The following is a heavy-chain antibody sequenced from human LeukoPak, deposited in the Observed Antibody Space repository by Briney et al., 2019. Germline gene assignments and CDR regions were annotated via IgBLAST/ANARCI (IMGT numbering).Heavy chain of an antibody. CDR3: ARRAENREFWGPFYFDY. V-gene: IGHV4-39*01. CDR1: GGSINSSNYY. Sequence: SEALSLTCTVSGGSINSSNYYWDWIRQPPGKEPEWIGSVSYSGSTYYNPSLKSRLTVSVDTSKNQFSLKLNSVTAADTAVYYCARRAENREFWGPFYFDYWGQGTLVTVSS. CDR2: VSYSGST. J-gene: IGHJ4*02. D-gene: IGHD3/OR15-3a*01.